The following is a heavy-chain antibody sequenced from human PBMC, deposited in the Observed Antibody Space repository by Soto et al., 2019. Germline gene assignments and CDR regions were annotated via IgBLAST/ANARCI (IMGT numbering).Heavy chain of an antibody. J-gene: IGHJ5*02. CDR2: TYHSGST. CDR1: GGSISSSNW. CDR3: ARRWMVRGVMNWSDP. V-gene: IGHV4-4*02. Sequence: QVQLQESGPGLVKPSGTLSLTCAVSGGSISSSNWWSWVRQPPGKGLEWIGETYHSGSTNYNPSPKSRVTIPIDKSKNQFSLKLSSVTAAATAVYYCARRWMVRGVMNWSDPWGQGTLGTVSS. D-gene: IGHD3-10*01.